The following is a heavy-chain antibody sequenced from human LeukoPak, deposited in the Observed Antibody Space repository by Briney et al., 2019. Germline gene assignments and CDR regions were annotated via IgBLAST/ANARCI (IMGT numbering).Heavy chain of an antibody. Sequence: GGSLRLSCAASGFTFNTYGMHWVRQAPGKGLEWVSYISSSSSTIYYADSVKGRFTTSRDNAKNSLYLQMNSLRAEDTAVYYCARDLTVAAERDFNWFDPWGQGTLVTVSS. CDR1: GFTFNTYG. V-gene: IGHV3-48*04. J-gene: IGHJ5*02. CDR2: ISSSSSTI. D-gene: IGHD6-19*01. CDR3: ARDLTVAAERDFNWFDP.